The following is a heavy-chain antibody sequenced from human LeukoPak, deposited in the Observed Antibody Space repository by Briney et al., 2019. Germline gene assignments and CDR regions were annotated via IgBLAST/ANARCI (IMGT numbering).Heavy chain of an antibody. Sequence: GGSLRLSCAASGFTVSSNYMSWVRQAPGKGLEWVSVIYSGGSTYYADSVKGRFTISRHNSKNTLYLQMNSLRAEDTAVYYCARVGGGSWANWFDPWGQGTLVTVSS. CDR3: ARVGGGSWANWFDP. J-gene: IGHJ5*02. CDR2: IYSGGST. CDR1: GFTVSSNY. D-gene: IGHD6-13*01. V-gene: IGHV3-53*04.